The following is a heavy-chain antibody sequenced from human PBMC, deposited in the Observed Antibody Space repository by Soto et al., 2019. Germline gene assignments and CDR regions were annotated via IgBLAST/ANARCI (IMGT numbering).Heavy chain of an antibody. Sequence: EVQLVESGGGLVQPGGSLRLSCAASGFTFSSYDMHWVRQATGKGLEWVSAIGTAGDTYYPGSVKGRFTISRENAKNSLYLQMNSLRAGHTAVYYCAKGGVYGDRFAYWGQGTLVTVSS. CDR1: GFTFSSYD. CDR3: AKGGVYGDRFAY. CDR2: IGTAGDT. J-gene: IGHJ4*02. V-gene: IGHV3-13*04. D-gene: IGHD4-17*01.